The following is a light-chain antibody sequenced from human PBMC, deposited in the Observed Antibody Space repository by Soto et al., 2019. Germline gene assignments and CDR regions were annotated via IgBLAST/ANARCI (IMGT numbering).Light chain of an antibody. CDR2: EVS. V-gene: IGLV2-8*01. Sequence: QSALTQPPSASGSPGQSVTISCTGTSSDVGGYNYVSWYQQHPGKAPKLMIYEVSKRPSGVPDRFSGSKSGNTASLTVSGLQAEDEADYYCSSYAGSNNVDYVLGTGTKLTVL. CDR3: SSYAGSNNVDYV. J-gene: IGLJ1*01. CDR1: SSDVGGYNY.